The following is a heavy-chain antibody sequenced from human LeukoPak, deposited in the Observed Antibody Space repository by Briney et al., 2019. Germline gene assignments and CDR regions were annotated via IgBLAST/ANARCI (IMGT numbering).Heavy chain of an antibody. Sequence: GASVKVSCKASGYTFTSYGISWVRQAPGQGLEWMGWISAYNGNTNYAQKLQGRVTMTTDTSTSTAYMELRSLRSDDTAVYYCARDETDASSGWYVGFDPWGQGTLVTVSS. V-gene: IGHV1-18*01. CDR3: ARDETDASSGWYVGFDP. D-gene: IGHD6-19*01. CDR2: ISAYNGNT. CDR1: GYTFTSYG. J-gene: IGHJ5*02.